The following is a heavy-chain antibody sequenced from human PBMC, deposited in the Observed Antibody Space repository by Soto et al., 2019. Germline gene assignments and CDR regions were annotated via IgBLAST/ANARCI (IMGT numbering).Heavy chain of an antibody. V-gene: IGHV3-7*05. CDR3: ARDGSSSWSSYDYPGMDV. CDR1: GFTFRTYW. J-gene: IGHJ6*04. CDR2: INQGGSEK. Sequence: EVQLVESGGGLVQPGGSLRLSCGASGFTFRTYWLSWVRQVPGKGLEWGANINQGGSEKNYVDSVKGRFPISRHNAKTSLHLQMTSLRAAATALYYCARDGSSSWSSYDYPGMDVWGKGTTVTVSS. D-gene: IGHD6-13*01.